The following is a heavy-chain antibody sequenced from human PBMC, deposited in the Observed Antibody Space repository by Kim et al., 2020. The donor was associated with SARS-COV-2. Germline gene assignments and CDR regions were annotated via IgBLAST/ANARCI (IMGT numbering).Heavy chain of an antibody. CDR3: ARDQGARNYVWGSYRRSFDY. V-gene: IGHV4-39*07. J-gene: IGHJ4*02. CDR2: IYYSGST. D-gene: IGHD3-16*02. Sequence: SETLSLTCTVSGGSISSSSYYWGWIRQPPGKGLEWIGSIYYSGSTYYNPSLKSRVTISVDTSKNQFSLKLSSVTAADTAVYYCARDQGARNYVWGSYRRSFDYWGQGTLVTVSS. CDR1: GGSISSSSYY.